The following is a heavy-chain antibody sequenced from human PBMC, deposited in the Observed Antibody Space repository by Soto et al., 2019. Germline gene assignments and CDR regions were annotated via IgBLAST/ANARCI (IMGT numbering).Heavy chain of an antibody. Sequence: SDTLSLTCTVSGGSISSSSYYCGWIRQPPGKGLEWIGSIYYSGSTYYNPSLKSRVTISVDTSKNQFSLKLSSVTAADTAVYYCARAHYYDSSGYVLDAFDIWGQGTMVT. CDR1: GGSISSSSYY. V-gene: IGHV4-39*01. D-gene: IGHD3-22*01. CDR2: IYYSGST. J-gene: IGHJ3*02. CDR3: ARAHYYDSSGYVLDAFDI.